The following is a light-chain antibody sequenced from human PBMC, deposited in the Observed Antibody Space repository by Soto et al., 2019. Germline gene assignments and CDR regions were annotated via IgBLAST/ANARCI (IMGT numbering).Light chain of an antibody. CDR2: DAS. CDR1: QSVGSN. Sequence: EIVMTHSPATLSVSPWEIVTLSCRARQSVGSNLAWYQQKPGQAPRLLIYDASNRATGIPARFSGSGSGTDFTLTISSLEPEDFAVYYCQQYNSWPLTFGGGTKVDIK. J-gene: IGKJ4*01. CDR3: QQYNSWPLT. V-gene: IGKV3D-15*01.